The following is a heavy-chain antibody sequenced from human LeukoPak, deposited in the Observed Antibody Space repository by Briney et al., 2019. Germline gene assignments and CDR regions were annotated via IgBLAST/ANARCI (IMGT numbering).Heavy chain of an antibody. J-gene: IGHJ4*02. CDR2: IKHDGSVQ. CDR3: ARFHGSFDY. CDR1: GFTFSSFW. V-gene: IGHV3-7*01. Sequence: GGSLRLSCAASGFTFSSFWLSWVRQAPGKGLEWVANIKHDGSVQNYVDSVKGRFTISRDNAKNSLDLQLNSLRAEDTAVYYCARFHGSFDYWGQGTLVTVSS. D-gene: IGHD1-26*01.